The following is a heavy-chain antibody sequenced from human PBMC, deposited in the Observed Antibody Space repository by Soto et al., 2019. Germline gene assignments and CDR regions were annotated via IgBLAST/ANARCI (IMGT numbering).Heavy chain of an antibody. CDR2: IIPIFGTA. V-gene: IGHV1-69*01. CDR3: ARDNVGYYYDSSFSNWFDP. Sequence: QVQLVQSGAEVKKPGSSVKVSCKASGGPFSSYAISWVRQAPEQGLEWMGGIIPIFGTANYAQKFQGRVTNTADESTSTAYMELSSLRSEDTAVYYCARDNVGYYYDSSFSNWFDPWGQGTLVTVSS. J-gene: IGHJ5*02. D-gene: IGHD3-22*01. CDR1: GGPFSSYA.